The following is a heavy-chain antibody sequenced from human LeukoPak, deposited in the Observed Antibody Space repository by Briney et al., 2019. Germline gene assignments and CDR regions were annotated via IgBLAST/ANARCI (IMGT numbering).Heavy chain of an antibody. J-gene: IGHJ4*02. D-gene: IGHD1-20*01. CDR3: AKDVEITGYGVPSVGLDN. CDR1: GFTFSRYG. Sequence: PGGSLRLSCGASGFTFSRYGMHWVRQTPGKGLEWLAFIRYDGTNKFYADSVKGRFTISRDNSNSTLYVQMNSLRDEDSAVYYCAKDVEITGYGVPSVGLDNWGQGTLVTVSS. V-gene: IGHV3-30*02. CDR2: IRYDGTNK.